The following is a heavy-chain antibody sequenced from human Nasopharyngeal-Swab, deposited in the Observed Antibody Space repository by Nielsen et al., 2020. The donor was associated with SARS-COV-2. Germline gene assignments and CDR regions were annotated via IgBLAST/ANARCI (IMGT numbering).Heavy chain of an antibody. CDR2: ISGSGGST. CDR3: ALPTWASRSFDLLLHF. V-gene: IGHV3-23*01. J-gene: IGHJ4*02. CDR1: GFTFSSYA. D-gene: IGHD3-9*01. Sequence: GGSLRLSCAASGFTFSSYAMSWVRQAPGKGLEWVSAISGSGGSTYYADSVKGRFTISRDNSKNTLYLQMGSLRAEDTAVYYCALPTWASRSFDLLLHFWGQGTVVTVSS.